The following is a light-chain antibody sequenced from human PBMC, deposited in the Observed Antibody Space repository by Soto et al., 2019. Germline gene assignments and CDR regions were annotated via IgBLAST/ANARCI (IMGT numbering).Light chain of an antibody. CDR2: EGN. Sequence: QSAMTQPACVSVSPGQSITMSCTASSSHIGSSNLVSWYQHHSGKAPKLIIYEGNKRPSGVSNRFSGSKSGKTASLTISGLQAEDEGTYYCCSYAGSSPLYVFGTGTKVTVL. CDR3: CSYAGSSPLYV. V-gene: IGLV2-23*01. J-gene: IGLJ1*01. CDR1: SSHIGSSNL.